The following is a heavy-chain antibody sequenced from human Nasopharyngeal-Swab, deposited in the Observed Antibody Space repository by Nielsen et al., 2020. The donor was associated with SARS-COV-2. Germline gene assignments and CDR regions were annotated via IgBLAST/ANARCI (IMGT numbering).Heavy chain of an antibody. CDR1: GFTFSRHA. D-gene: IGHD2/OR15-2a*01. V-gene: IGHV3-30*04. J-gene: IGHJ4*02. CDR2: ISYDGSNT. Sequence: GESLKISCAASGFTFSRHAMHWVRQAPGKGLEWVAIISYDGSNTYGDSVKGRFTISRDNSKSTLYLQMNSLRPEDTAVYYCVRDRGYYTFTDWGQGTLVTVSS. CDR3: VRDRGYYTFTD.